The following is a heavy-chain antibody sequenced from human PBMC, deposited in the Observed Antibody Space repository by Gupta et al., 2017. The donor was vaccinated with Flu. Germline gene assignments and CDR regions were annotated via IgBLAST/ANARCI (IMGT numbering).Heavy chain of an antibody. CDR1: GFTFSNVW. Sequence: EVQLVESGGGLVKPGGSLRLSCAASGFTFSNVWMSWVRPAPGKGLEGVGRIKSKTDGGTTDYAAPVKGRFTISRDDSKNTLYLQMNSLKTEDTAVYYCTTERGLRWIGWRFDYWGQGTLVTGSS. D-gene: IGHD4-23*01. V-gene: IGHV3-15*01. CDR3: TTERGLRWIGWRFDY. CDR2: IKSKTDGGTT. J-gene: IGHJ4*02.